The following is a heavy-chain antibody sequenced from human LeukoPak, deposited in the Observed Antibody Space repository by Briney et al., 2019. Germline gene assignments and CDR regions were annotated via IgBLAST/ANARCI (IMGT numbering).Heavy chain of an antibody. Sequence: GRSLRLSCAASGFTFSSYAMHWVRQAPGKGLEWVAVISYGGSNKYYADSVKGRFTISRDNSKNTLYLQMNSLRAEDTAVYYCARGGYSYNYFDYWGQGTLVTVSS. CDR3: ARGGYSYNYFDY. V-gene: IGHV3-30-3*01. J-gene: IGHJ4*02. CDR1: GFTFSSYA. D-gene: IGHD5-18*01. CDR2: ISYGGSNK.